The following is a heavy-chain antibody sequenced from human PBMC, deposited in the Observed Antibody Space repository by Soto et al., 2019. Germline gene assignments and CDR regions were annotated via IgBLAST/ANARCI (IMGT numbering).Heavy chain of an antibody. Sequence: GESLKISCKGSGYSFTSYWISWVRQMPGKGLEWMGRIDPSDSYTNYSPSFQGHVTISADKSISTAYLQWSGLKASDTAMYYCARPPYSASYYYFDQWGQGTPVTVSS. CDR2: IDPSDSYT. D-gene: IGHD1-26*01. CDR3: ARPPYSASYYYFDQ. CDR1: GYSFTSYW. V-gene: IGHV5-10-1*01. J-gene: IGHJ4*02.